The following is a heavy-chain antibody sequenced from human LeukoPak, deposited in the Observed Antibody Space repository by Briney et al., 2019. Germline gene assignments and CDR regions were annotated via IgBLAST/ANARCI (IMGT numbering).Heavy chain of an antibody. J-gene: IGHJ4*02. Sequence: GGSLRLSCAASGFTFSSYEMNWVRQAPGKGLEWVSYISSSGSTIYYADSVKGRFTISRDNAKNSLYLQMNSLRAEDTAVYSCARDRHRYNYDSSGCPPYWGQGTLVTVSS. CDR2: ISSSGSTI. V-gene: IGHV3-48*03. D-gene: IGHD3-22*01. CDR1: GFTFSSYE. CDR3: ARDRHRYNYDSSGCPPY.